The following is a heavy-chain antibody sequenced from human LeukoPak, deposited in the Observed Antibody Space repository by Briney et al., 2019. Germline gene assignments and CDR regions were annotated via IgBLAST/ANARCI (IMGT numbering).Heavy chain of an antibody. CDR3: AKDAIVGARSAEYFQH. Sequence: SETLSLTCTVSGGSISSSSYYWGWIRQPPGKGLEWIGSIYYSGSTYYNPSLKSRVTISVDTSKNQFSLKLSSVTAADTAVYYCAKDAIVGARSAEYFQHWGQGTLVTVSS. V-gene: IGHV4-39*07. D-gene: IGHD1-26*01. CDR1: GGSISSSSYY. CDR2: IYYSGST. J-gene: IGHJ1*01.